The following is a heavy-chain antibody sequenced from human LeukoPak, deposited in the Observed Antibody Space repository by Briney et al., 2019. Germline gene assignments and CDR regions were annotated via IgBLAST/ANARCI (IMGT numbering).Heavy chain of an antibody. J-gene: IGHJ4*02. CDR2: IRYDGSNK. CDR3: VRGLRYFDWLLEY. V-gene: IGHV3-30*02. D-gene: IGHD3-9*01. Sequence: PGGSLRLSCAASGFTFSSYGMHWVRQAPGKGLEWVAFIRYDGSNKYYADSVKGRFTISRDNSKNTLHLQMNSLRAEDTAVYYGVRGLRYFDWLLEYWGQGTLVTVSS. CDR1: GFTFSSYG.